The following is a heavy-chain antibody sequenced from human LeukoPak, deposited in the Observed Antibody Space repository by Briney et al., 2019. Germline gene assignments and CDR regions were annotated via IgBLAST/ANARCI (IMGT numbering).Heavy chain of an antibody. V-gene: IGHV3-74*01. D-gene: IGHD2-2*01. Sequence: PGGSLRLSCAASGFSFSGYWLHWVRQAPGKGLVWVSRINSYGSITTYADSVKGRFTSSRDNAKNTMYLQMNSLRAEDTAVYYCARDRVYCGSTSCNAYYFDYWGQGTLVTVSS. CDR1: GFSFSGYW. CDR2: INSYGSIT. J-gene: IGHJ4*02. CDR3: ARDRVYCGSTSCNAYYFDY.